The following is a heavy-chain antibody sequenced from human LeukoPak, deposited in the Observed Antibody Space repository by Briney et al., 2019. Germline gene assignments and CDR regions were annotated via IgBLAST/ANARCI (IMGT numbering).Heavy chain of an antibody. D-gene: IGHD6-19*01. J-gene: IGHJ4*02. CDR3: ARFYSSGWYISSYQAQEFDY. CDR1: GYSFTSYW. CDR2: IYPGDSDT. Sequence: GESLKISCKGSGYSFTSYWIGWVRQMPGKGLEWMGIIYPGDSDTRYSPSFQGQVTISADKSISTAYLQWSSLKASDTAMYYCARFYSSGWYISSYQAQEFDYWGQGTLVTVSS. V-gene: IGHV5-51*01.